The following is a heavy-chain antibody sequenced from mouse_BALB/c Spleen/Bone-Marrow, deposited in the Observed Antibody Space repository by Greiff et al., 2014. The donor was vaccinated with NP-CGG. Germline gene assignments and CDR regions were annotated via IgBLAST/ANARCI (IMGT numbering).Heavy chain of an antibody. CDR1: GYTFTTYW. D-gene: IGHD2-4*01. Sequence: QVQLQQPGAELAKPGASVKMSCKASGYTFTTYWMHWVKQRPGQGLECIGYINPNTGYTEYNQKFKDKATLTADKSSSTAYMQLSSLTSEDSAVYYCGRDYDYDYSYAMDYWGQGTSVTVSS. CDR3: GRDYDYDYSYAMDY. J-gene: IGHJ4*01. V-gene: IGHV1-7*01. CDR2: INPNTGYT.